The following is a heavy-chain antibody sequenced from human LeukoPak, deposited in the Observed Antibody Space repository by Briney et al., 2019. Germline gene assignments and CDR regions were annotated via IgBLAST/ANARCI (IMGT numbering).Heavy chain of an antibody. Sequence: GGSLRLSCAASGFTFSSYGMHWVRQAPGKGLEWVAVIWYDGSNKYYADSVKGRFTISRDNSRNTLSLQMNSLRAEDTAVYYCARDARFRGSYAGDYWGQGTLVTVSS. V-gene: IGHV3-33*01. J-gene: IGHJ4*02. CDR1: GFTFSSYG. D-gene: IGHD3-16*01. CDR2: IWYDGSNK. CDR3: ARDARFRGSYAGDY.